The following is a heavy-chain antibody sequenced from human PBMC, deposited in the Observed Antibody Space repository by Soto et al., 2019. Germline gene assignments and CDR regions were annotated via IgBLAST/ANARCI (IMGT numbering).Heavy chain of an antibody. J-gene: IGHJ3*02. CDR3: ARPIIHGSGSYGDAFDI. CDR2: INHSGST. D-gene: IGHD3-10*01. CDR1: GGSFSGYY. V-gene: IGHV4-34*01. Sequence: SETLSLTCAVYGGSFSGYYWSWIRQPPGKGLEWIGEINHSGSTNYNPSLKSRVTISVDTSKNQFSLKLSSVTAADTAVYYCARPIIHGSGSYGDAFDIWGQGTMVTVSS.